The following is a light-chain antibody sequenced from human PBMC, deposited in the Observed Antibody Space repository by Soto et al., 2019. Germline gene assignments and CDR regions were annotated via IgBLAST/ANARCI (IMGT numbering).Light chain of an antibody. CDR3: QQYKSLPLT. CDR1: RDISNF. Sequence: DIQMTQSPASLSASVGDRVTITCQASRDISNFLNWYRQKPGEAPNLLIYDASTLETGVPLRFSGSGYGSYFSFTISSLQPEDVATYYCQQYKSLPLTFGGGTKVDIK. J-gene: IGKJ4*01. CDR2: DAS. V-gene: IGKV1-33*01.